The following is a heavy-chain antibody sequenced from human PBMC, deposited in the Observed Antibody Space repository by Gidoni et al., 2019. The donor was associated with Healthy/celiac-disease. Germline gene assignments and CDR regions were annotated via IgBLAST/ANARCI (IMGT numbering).Heavy chain of an antibody. CDR2: ISWDGGST. CDR3: AKVHSPGYSSGFVDY. V-gene: IGHV3-43D*04. J-gene: IGHJ4*02. D-gene: IGHD6-19*01. CDR1: GFTFDDYA. Sequence: EVQLVESGGVVVQPGGSLRLSCAASGFTFDDYAMHWVRQAPGKGLEWVSLISWDGGSTYYADSVKGRFTISRDNSKNSLYLQMNSLRAEDTALYYCAKVHSPGYSSGFVDYWGQGTLVTVSS.